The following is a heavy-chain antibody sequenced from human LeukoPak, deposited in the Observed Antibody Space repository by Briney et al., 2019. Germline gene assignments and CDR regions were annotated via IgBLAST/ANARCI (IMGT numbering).Heavy chain of an antibody. CDR3: TKFSWELTHFDH. Sequence: GGSLRLSCAASGFTFSNYVMSWVRQAPGKGLERVSGISGSGGSTYYADSVKGRFIISRDNSKNTLYLQMNSLGAEDTALYYCTKFSWELTHFDHWGQGILVNVFS. CDR2: ISGSGGST. CDR1: GFTFSNYV. V-gene: IGHV3-23*01. D-gene: IGHD1-26*01. J-gene: IGHJ4*02.